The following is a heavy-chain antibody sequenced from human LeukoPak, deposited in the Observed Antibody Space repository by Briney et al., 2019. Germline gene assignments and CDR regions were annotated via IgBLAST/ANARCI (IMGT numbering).Heavy chain of an antibody. D-gene: IGHD2-15*01. V-gene: IGHV3-53*01. J-gene: IGHJ3*02. CDR2: IYSGGST. CDR1: GFTVSSNY. CDR3: ALRYCSGGSCLLDAFDI. Sequence: PGGSLRLSCAASGFTVSSNYMSWVRQAPGKGLEWVSVIYSGGSTYYADSVKGRFTISRDNSKNTLYLQMNSLRAEDTAVYYCALRYCSGGSCLLDAFDIWGQGTMVTVSS.